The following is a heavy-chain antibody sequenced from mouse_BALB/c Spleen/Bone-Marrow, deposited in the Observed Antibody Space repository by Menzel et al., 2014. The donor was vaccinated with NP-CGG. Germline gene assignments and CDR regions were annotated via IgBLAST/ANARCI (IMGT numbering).Heavy chain of an antibody. CDR2: IYPGSGNT. V-gene: IGHV1-84*02. J-gene: IGHJ4*01. D-gene: IGHD3-1*01. CDR3: ANLGRYATDY. CDR1: GYTFTDYY. Sequence: VQVVESGPELVKPGASVKISCKASGYTFTDYYINWVKQKPGQGLEWIGWIYPGSGNTKYNEKFKGKATLTVDTSSSTAYMQLSSLTSEDTAVYFCANLGRYATDYWGQGTSVTVSS.